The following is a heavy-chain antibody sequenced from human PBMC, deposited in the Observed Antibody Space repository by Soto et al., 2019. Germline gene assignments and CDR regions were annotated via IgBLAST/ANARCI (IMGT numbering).Heavy chain of an antibody. J-gene: IGHJ4*02. CDR3: ARGDFYFDS. V-gene: IGHV5-10-1*01. CDR1: GYRFTSYW. CDR2: IDPSDSEI. Sequence: GESLKISCKGSGYRFTSYWINWVRQMPGKGLEWMGRIDPSDSEINYSPSFQGHVTFSADKSITTAYLQWSSLKASDTGLYYCARGDFYFDSWGQGTLVTVS. D-gene: IGHD2-21*02.